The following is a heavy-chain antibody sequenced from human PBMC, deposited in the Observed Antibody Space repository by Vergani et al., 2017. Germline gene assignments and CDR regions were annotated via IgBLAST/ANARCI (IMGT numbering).Heavy chain of an antibody. Sequence: QVQLVQSGAEVKKPGASVKVSCTASGYTFTSYGISWVRQAPGQGLEWMGWISAYNGNTNYAQKLQGRVTMIPDTSTSTSYMELRSLRSDDTAVYYCARDPEIQDRDYYGSGSSHNWFDPWGQGRLVTVYS. V-gene: IGHV1-18*01. CDR1: GYTFTSYG. CDR2: ISAYNGNT. J-gene: IGHJ5*02. D-gene: IGHD3-10*01. CDR3: ARDPEIQDRDYYGSGSSHNWFDP.